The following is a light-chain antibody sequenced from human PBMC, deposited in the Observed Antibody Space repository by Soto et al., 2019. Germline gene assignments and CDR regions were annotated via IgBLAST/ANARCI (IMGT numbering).Light chain of an antibody. Sequence: DIQMTQSPSTLSASVGDRVTITCRASQSISSWLAWYQQKPGKAPKLLVYKASSLESGVPSRFSGSGSGTEFTLTISCLQPDDFATYYCQQYNSYSTFGQGTKLEIK. CDR1: QSISSW. J-gene: IGKJ2*01. CDR3: QQYNSYST. CDR2: KAS. V-gene: IGKV1-5*03.